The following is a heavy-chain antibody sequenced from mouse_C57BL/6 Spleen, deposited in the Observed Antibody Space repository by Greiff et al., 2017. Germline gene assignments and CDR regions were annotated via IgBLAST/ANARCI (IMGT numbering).Heavy chain of an antibody. CDR3: ARALYYDYDEYFDV. J-gene: IGHJ1*03. CDR1: GYSITSGYY. Sequence: EVKLQESGPGLVKPSQSLSLTCSVTGYSITSGYYWNWIRQFPGNKLEWMGYISYDGSNNYNPSLKNRISITRDTSKNQFFLKLNSVTTEDTATYYCARALYYDYDEYFDVWGTGTTVTVSS. V-gene: IGHV3-6*01. D-gene: IGHD2-4*01. CDR2: ISYDGSN.